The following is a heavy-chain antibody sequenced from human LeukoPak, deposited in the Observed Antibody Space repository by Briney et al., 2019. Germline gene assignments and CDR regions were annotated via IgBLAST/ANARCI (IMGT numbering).Heavy chain of an antibody. CDR1: GYTLTELS. V-gene: IGHV1-24*01. Sequence: ASVKVSFKVSGYTLTELSMHWVRQAPGKGLEWMGGFDPEDGETIYAQKFQGRVTMTEDTSTDTAYMELSSLRSEDTAVYYCATFSAHPGSRRAFDIWGQGTMVTVSS. CDR3: ATFSAHPGSRRAFDI. D-gene: IGHD3-10*01. J-gene: IGHJ3*02. CDR2: FDPEDGET.